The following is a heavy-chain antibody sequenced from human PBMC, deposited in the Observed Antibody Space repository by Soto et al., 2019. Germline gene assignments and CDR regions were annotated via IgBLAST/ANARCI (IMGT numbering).Heavy chain of an antibody. CDR1: GGSISSGDYS. Sequence: PSETLSLTCTVSGGSISSGDYSWSWIRQPPGKGLEWIGYIFYSGSSYYNPSLKSRVTISVDTSKNQFSLKLSSVTAADTAVYYCARDQYRGGDFDSWGQGTLVTVSS. D-gene: IGHD3-10*01. CDR3: ARDQYRGGDFDS. V-gene: IGHV4-30-4*01. J-gene: IGHJ4*02. CDR2: IFYSGSS.